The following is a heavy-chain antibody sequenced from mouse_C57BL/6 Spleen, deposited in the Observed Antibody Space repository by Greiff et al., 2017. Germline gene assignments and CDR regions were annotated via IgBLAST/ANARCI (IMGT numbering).Heavy chain of an antibody. D-gene: IGHD1-1*01. V-gene: IGHV1-50*01. Sequence: QVQLQQPGAELVKPGASVKLSCKASGYTFTSYWMQWVKQRPGQGLEWIGEIDPSDSYTNYNQKFKGKATLTVDTSSSTAYMQLSSLKSEDSAVYYCARSPFITTVVATRYFDVWGTGTTVTVSS. CDR3: ARSPFITTVVATRYFDV. CDR1: GYTFTSYW. CDR2: IDPSDSYT. J-gene: IGHJ1*03.